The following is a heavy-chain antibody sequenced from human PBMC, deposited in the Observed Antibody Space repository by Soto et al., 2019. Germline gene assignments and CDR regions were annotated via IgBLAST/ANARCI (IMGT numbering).Heavy chain of an antibody. CDR2: IIPGNGDT. Sequence: ASVKVSCKASGYSLTSYRIHWVRQAPGQRLEWMGWIIPGNGDTEYSQKFQDRVSITRDTSASTAYMDLSSLRSEDTAVYYCAIGRSQFRVGNTSVNYFDYWGQGSLVTVSS. J-gene: IGHJ4*02. CDR3: AIGRSQFRVGNTSVNYFDY. V-gene: IGHV1-3*01. CDR1: GYSLTSYR. D-gene: IGHD1-26*01.